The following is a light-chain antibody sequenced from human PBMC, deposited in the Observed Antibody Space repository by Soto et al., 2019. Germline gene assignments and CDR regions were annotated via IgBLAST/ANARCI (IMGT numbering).Light chain of an antibody. Sequence: EIVMTQSPATPSLSPGERATLSCRASQSVSSSYLAWYQQKPGQAPRLLIYRASSRATGIPDRFSGSGSATDFTLTISSLEPEDFAVYYCQQRSNWITFGQGTRLEIK. V-gene: IGKV3D-20*02. CDR1: QSVSSSY. CDR2: RAS. J-gene: IGKJ5*01. CDR3: QQRSNWIT.